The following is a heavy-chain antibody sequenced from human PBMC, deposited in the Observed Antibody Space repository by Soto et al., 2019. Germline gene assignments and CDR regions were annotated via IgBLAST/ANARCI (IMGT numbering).Heavy chain of an antibody. D-gene: IGHD3-10*01. Sequence: GGSLSLSCAASGFTFSTYTMSWVRQAPGEGLEWVSGIIQSGETFYADSVKGRFTISRDNSNNMLYLQMHSLRADDTAVYYCAKDRQPYGRWRFVHWGQGPLVTVSS. CDR3: AKDRQPYGRWRFVH. CDR1: GFTFSTYT. CDR2: IIQSGET. V-gene: IGHV3-23*01. J-gene: IGHJ4*02.